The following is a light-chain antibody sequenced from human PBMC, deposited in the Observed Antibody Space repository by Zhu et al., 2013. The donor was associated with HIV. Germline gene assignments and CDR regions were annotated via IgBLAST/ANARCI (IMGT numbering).Light chain of an antibody. Sequence: QSVLTQPPSLSAAPGQKVTISCSGSNSNIGNNLVSWYHQVPGAAPKLVIYDNDKRPSGIPDRFSGSKSGTSATLGITGLQTGDEADYYCGTWDSSLSVVLFGGGTKLTVL. J-gene: IGLJ2*01. CDR1: NSNIGNNL. CDR3: GTWDSSLSVVL. CDR2: DND. V-gene: IGLV1-51*01.